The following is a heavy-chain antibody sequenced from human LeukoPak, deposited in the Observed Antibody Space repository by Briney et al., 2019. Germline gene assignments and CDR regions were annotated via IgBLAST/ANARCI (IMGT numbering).Heavy chain of an antibody. J-gene: IGHJ4*02. CDR3: AKDLGADYGGNSGNDY. D-gene: IGHD4-23*01. CDR1: GFTVSSNY. CDR2: IYSGGST. Sequence: GGSLRLSCAASGFTVSSNYMSWVRQAPGKGLEGGSVIYSGGSTYYAASVKGRFTISRHNSKNTLYLQMNSLRAEDTAVYYCAKDLGADYGGNSGNDYWGQGTLVTVSS. V-gene: IGHV3-53*01.